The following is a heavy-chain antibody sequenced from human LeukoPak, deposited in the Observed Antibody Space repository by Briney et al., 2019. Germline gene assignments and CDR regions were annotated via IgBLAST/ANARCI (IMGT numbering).Heavy chain of an antibody. CDR3: ARGYSSSWLDY. Sequence: GASVTVSCKASGYTFTAFYMRWVRQAPGQGLEWMGRINPNSGGTKYAQKFQGRVTMTTDTFINTAYLELSRLRSDDTAVYYCARGYSSSWLDYWGRGTLVTVSS. V-gene: IGHV1-2*06. CDR2: INPNSGGT. D-gene: IGHD6-13*01. J-gene: IGHJ4*02. CDR1: GYTFTAFY.